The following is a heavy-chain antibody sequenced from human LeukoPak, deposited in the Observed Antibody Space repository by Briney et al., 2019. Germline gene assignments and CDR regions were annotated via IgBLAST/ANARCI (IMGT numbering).Heavy chain of an antibody. CDR3: ARDEITMVRGVPYYYYGMDV. CDR1: GFTFSSYS. D-gene: IGHD3-10*01. CDR2: ISSSSSTI. J-gene: IGHJ6*02. Sequence: GGSLRLSCAASGFTFSSYSMNWVRQAPGKGLEWVSYISSSSSTIYYADSVKGRFTISRDNAKNSLYLQMSSLRAEDTAVYYCARDEITMVRGVPYYYYGMDVWGQGTTVTVSS. V-gene: IGHV3-48*01.